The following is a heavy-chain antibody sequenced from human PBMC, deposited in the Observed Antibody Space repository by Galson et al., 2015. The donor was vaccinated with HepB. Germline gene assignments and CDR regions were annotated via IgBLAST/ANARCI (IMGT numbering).Heavy chain of an antibody. CDR1: GYSFTSYW. CDR2: IYPGDSDT. D-gene: IGHD3-22*01. V-gene: IGHV5-51*01. CDR3: ARLAIHYYDSSGYQNPIDFDY. Sequence: QSGAEVKKPGESLKISCKGSGYSFTSYWIGWVRQMPGKGLEWMGIIYPGDSDTRYSPSFQGQVTISADKSISTAYLQWSSLKASDTAMYYCARLAIHYYDSSGYQNPIDFDYWGQGTLVTVSS. J-gene: IGHJ4*02.